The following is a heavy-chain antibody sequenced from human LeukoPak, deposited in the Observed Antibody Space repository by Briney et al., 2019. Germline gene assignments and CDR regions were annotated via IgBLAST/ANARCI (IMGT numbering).Heavy chain of an antibody. CDR3: AKDRGYSGYDRTFDY. V-gene: IGHV3-23*01. D-gene: IGHD5-12*01. CDR2: ISGSGGST. Sequence: PGGSLRLSCAASGFTFRSYGMSWVRQAPGKGLEWVSAISGSGGSTYYADSVKGRFTISRDNSKNTLYLQMNSLRAEDTAVYYCAKDRGYSGYDRTFDYWGQGTLVTVSS. J-gene: IGHJ4*02. CDR1: GFTFRSYG.